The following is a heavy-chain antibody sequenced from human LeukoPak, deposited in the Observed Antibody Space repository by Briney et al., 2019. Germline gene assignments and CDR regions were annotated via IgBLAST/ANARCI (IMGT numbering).Heavy chain of an antibody. V-gene: IGHV3-7*01. Sequence: PGGSLRLSCAASGFTFSSYWMSWVRQAPGKGLEWVANIKQDGSEKYYVDSVKGRFTISRDNAKNSLYLQMNSLRAEDTAVYYCAGTGDKGPIDYWGQGTLVTVSS. CDR1: GFTFSSYW. CDR3: AGTGDKGPIDY. CDR2: IKQDGSEK. J-gene: IGHJ4*02. D-gene: IGHD1-14*01.